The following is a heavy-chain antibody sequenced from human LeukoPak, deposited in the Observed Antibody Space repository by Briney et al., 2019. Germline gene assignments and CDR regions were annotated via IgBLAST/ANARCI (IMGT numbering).Heavy chain of an antibody. CDR1: GGSISSGGYS. J-gene: IGHJ5*02. D-gene: IGHD1-14*01. CDR3: VRVAEDAFKWFDP. CDR2: IYHSGSS. V-gene: IGHV4-30-2*01. Sequence: PSETLSLTCVVSGGSISSGGYSWSWIRQPPGKGLEWIGDIYHSGSSNYNPSLKSRVTISVDRSKNQLSLKLSSVTAADTAVYYCVRVAEDAFKWFDPWGQGILVTVSS.